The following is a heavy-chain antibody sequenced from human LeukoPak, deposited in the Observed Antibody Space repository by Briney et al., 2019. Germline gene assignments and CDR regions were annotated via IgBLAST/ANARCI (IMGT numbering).Heavy chain of an antibody. V-gene: IGHV4-30-2*01. J-gene: IGHJ3*02. D-gene: IGHD3-22*01. CDR3: ARDNHSSDTDAFDI. Sequence: PSETLSLTCTVSGGSINSNDYFWSWIRQPPGMGLEFIGYIHHSGNTYYNPSLKSRVTISVDRSQSQFSLKMTSVTAADTAVYYCARDNHSSDTDAFDIWGQGTMVTVSS. CDR1: GGSINSNDYF. CDR2: IHHSGNT.